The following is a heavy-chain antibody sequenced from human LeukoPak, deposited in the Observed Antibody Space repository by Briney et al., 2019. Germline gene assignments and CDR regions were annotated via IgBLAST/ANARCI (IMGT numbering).Heavy chain of an antibody. D-gene: IGHD7-27*01. Sequence: GGSLRLSCAASGFTFSSYGMHWVRQAPGKGLEWVAVISYDGSNKYYADSVKGRFTISRVNSKNTLYLQMNSLRAEDTAVYYCAKDSGGGTGDRPVHDDAFDIWGQGTMVTVSS. CDR3: AKDSGGGTGDRPVHDDAFDI. J-gene: IGHJ3*02. CDR2: ISYDGSNK. CDR1: GFTFSSYG. V-gene: IGHV3-30*18.